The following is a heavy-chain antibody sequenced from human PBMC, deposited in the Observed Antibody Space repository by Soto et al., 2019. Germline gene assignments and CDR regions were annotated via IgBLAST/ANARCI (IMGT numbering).Heavy chain of an antibody. CDR1: GGTFSSYT. CDR2: IIPILGIA. J-gene: IGHJ4*02. D-gene: IGHD1-1*01. V-gene: IGHV1-69*02. CDR3: ASRAGTNRTEIDY. Sequence: GASVKVSCKASGGTFSSYTISWVRQAPGQGLEWMGRIIPILGIANYAQKFQGRVTITADKSTSTAYMELSSLRSEDTAVYYCASRAGTNRTEIDYWGQGTLVTVSS.